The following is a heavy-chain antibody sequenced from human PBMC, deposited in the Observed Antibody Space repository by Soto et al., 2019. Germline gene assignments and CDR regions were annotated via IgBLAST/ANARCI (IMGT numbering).Heavy chain of an antibody. CDR1: GFTFHNYW. Sequence: PGGSLRLSCAAFGFTFHNYWMGWVRQTPDKGLEWVANIKPDGSDKYYVDSVKGRFTISRDNAKNSLYLEMNSLRAEDTAVYYCSKDGGPVYCNSPGCSAKHFDYWGQGTLVTVSS. D-gene: IGHD2-2*01. CDR3: SKDGGPVYCNSPGCSAKHFDY. CDR2: IKPDGSDK. J-gene: IGHJ4*02. V-gene: IGHV3-7*01.